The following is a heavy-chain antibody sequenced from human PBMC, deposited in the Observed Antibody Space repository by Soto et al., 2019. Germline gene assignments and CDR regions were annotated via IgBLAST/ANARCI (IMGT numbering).Heavy chain of an antibody. CDR3: GRIASYGRAY. CDR2: IFSNDEK. CDR1: GFSLSNPRMG. Sequence: QVTLKESGPVLVKPTETLTLTCTVSGFSLSNPRMGVSWIRQPPGKALEWLAHIFSNDEKSYTTSLKSRLTFYKDTSKSQVVLTMTNMDPVATAKYYCGRIASYGRAYWGQGNLVNVSS. V-gene: IGHV2-26*01. J-gene: IGHJ4*02. D-gene: IGHD5-18*01.